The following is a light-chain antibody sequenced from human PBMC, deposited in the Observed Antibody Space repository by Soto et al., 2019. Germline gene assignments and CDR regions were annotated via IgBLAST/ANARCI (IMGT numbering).Light chain of an antibody. Sequence: EIVITQSPATLSVSPGESATLSCRASQNINSNLAWYQQKPGQAPGLLIYRASTMATGIPARFSGSGSGTEFTLTISSLQSEDFAVYYCQQYHDWPPYTFGQGTKVDIK. CDR3: QQYHDWPPYT. J-gene: IGKJ2*01. CDR2: RAS. CDR1: QNINSN. V-gene: IGKV3-15*01.